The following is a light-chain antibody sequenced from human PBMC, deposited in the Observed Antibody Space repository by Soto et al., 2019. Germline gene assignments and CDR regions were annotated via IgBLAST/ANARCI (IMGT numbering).Light chain of an antibody. Sequence: SALTQPRSVSGSPGQSVTISCTGSSSNLGIYDFVSWFQQHPGKAPKLIIYNVSERPLGVPARFSGSKSGKTASLTISGLQGDDEDDYFCCSYGVYYDYVFGTGTKVTVL. CDR1: SSNLGIYDF. CDR2: NVS. CDR3: CSYGVYYDYV. J-gene: IGLJ1*01. V-gene: IGLV2-11*01.